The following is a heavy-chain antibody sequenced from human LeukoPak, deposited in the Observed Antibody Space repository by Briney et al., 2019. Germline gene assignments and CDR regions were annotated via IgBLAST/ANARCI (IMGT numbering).Heavy chain of an antibody. CDR1: NDSIKDYY. D-gene: IGHD3-10*01. V-gene: IGHV4-4*07. CDR3: ARGLVTMVRGVRPNDAFDI. Sequence: SETLSLTCTVSNDSIKDYYWNWIRQPPGKGLEWIGRIYTSGSTNYNPSLKSRVTMSVDTSKNQFSLKLSSVTAADTAVYYCARGLVTMVRGVRPNDAFDIWGQGTMVTVSS. CDR2: IYTSGST. J-gene: IGHJ3*02.